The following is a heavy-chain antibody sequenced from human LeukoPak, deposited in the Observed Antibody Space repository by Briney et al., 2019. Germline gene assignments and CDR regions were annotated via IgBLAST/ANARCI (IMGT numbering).Heavy chain of an antibody. J-gene: IGHJ3*02. CDR2: IDSDGSNT. CDR3: AREGTATDAFDI. V-gene: IGHV3-74*01. CDR1: GFTFSTYW. D-gene: IGHD2-21*02. Sequence: GGSLRLSCAASGFTFSTYWMHWVRQAPGKGLVWVSRIDSDGSNTIYADSVKGRFTISRDNAKNSLYLQMNSLRAEDTAVYYCAREGTATDAFDIWGQGTMVTVSS.